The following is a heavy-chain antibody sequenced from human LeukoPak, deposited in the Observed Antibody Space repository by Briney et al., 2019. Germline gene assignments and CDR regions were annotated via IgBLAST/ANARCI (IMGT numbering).Heavy chain of an antibody. CDR3: ARGPYYDILPEPHFDY. CDR1: GFTFDDYG. V-gene: IGHV3-20*04. D-gene: IGHD3-9*01. Sequence: PGGSLRLSCAASGFTFDDYGMSWVRQAPGKGLEWVSGINWNGGSTGYADSVKGRLTISRDNAKNSLYLQMNSLRGEDTALYYCARGPYYDILPEPHFDYWGQGTLVTVSS. CDR2: INWNGGST. J-gene: IGHJ4*02.